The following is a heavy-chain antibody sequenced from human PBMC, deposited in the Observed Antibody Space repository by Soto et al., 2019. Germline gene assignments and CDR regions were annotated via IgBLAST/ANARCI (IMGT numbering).Heavy chain of an antibody. CDR1: GGSFSGYY. V-gene: IGHV4-34*01. CDR2: INHSGST. CDR3: ARGVASVVTNCFDY. J-gene: IGHJ4*02. Sequence: SETLSLTCAVYGGSFSGYYWSWIRQPPGKGLEWIGEINHSGSTNYNPSLKSRVTISVDTSKNQFSLKLSFVPAADTAVYYCARGVASVVTNCFDYWGQGTLVTVS. D-gene: IGHD2-21*02.